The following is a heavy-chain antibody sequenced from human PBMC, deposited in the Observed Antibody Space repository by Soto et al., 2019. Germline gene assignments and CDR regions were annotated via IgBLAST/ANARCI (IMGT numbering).Heavy chain of an antibody. CDR3: ARERRDGYKYYSDY. Sequence: SETLSLTCNVSGGSISTYYWSWIRQPPGKGLEWIGYIYYSGTTNYNPSLKSRVTISVDTSKNQFSLTLTSVTAADTAVYYCARERRDGYKYYSDYWGQGTLVTVSS. J-gene: IGHJ4*02. D-gene: IGHD5-18*01. CDR1: GGSISTYY. CDR2: IYYSGTT. V-gene: IGHV4-59*01.